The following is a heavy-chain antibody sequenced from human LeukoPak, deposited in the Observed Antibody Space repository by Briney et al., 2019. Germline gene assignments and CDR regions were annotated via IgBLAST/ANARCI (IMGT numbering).Heavy chain of an antibody. J-gene: IGHJ4*02. CDR1: SGSISTYF. CDR3: ARFDSESGLDY. D-gene: IGHD3-22*01. Sequence: SETLSLTCTVSSGSISTYFWSWIRQSPGKGLEWIGYISSGGYTNYNPSLKSRVTISVDTSKNQFSLKLNSVTAADTAVYNCARFDSESGLDYWGRGTLVTVSS. V-gene: IGHV4-59*01. CDR2: ISSGGYT.